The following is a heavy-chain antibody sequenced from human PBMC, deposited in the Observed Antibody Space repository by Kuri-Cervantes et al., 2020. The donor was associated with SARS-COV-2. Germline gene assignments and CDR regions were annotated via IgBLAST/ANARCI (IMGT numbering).Heavy chain of an antibody. D-gene: IGHD2-2*01. CDR3: ASLGYCSSTSCYGWYFDL. CDR1: GGSISSGGYS. J-gene: IGHJ2*01. V-gene: IGHV4-39*01. Sequence: SETLSLTCAVSGGSISSGGYSWSWIRQPPGKGLEWIGSIYYSGSTYYNPSLKSRVTISVDTSKNQFSLKLSSVTAADTAVYYCASLGYCSSTSCYGWYFDLWGRGTLVTVSS. CDR2: IYYSGST.